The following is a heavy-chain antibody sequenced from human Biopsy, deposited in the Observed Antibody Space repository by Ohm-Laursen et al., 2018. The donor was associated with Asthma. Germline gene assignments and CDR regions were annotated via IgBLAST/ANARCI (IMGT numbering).Heavy chain of an antibody. CDR3: ARLRIRPYYVDY. Sequence: PSDTLSLTCSMYGLSSSAYYWTWIRQTPGKGLEWIGESDHRGNTNTNATLKSRVTISKAKSANEFSLKMKSVTAADTAVYYCARLRIRPYYVDYWGRGTLVTVSS. CDR2: SDHRGNT. CDR1: GLSSSAYY. J-gene: IGHJ4*02. V-gene: IGHV4-34*01. D-gene: IGHD2-15*01.